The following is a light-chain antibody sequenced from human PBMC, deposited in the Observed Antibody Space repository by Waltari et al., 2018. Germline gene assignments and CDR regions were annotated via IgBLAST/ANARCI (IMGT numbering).Light chain of an antibody. Sequence: DVVMTQSPLSLPVTLGQPASISCRSSQSLVHSDGNTYLSWFQQRPGQSPRRLIYKVSNRDSGVPERFSGSGSGTDFTLKISRVEAEDIAIYYCMQGIHWPRSFGQGTKVEIE. CDR2: KVS. CDR1: QSLVHSDGNTY. J-gene: IGKJ1*01. V-gene: IGKV2-30*02. CDR3: MQGIHWPRS.